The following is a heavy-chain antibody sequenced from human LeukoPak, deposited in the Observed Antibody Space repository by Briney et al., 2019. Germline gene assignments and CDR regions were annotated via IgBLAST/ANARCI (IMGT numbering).Heavy chain of an antibody. CDR2: INPNSGGA. V-gene: IGHV1-2*02. Sequence: ASVKVSCKASGYTFTGYYMHWVRQAPGQGLEWMGWINPNSGGANYAQKFQGRVTMTRDTSISTGYMELSSLRSDDTAVYYCARSADYSNRHNDYWGQGTLVTVSS. D-gene: IGHD4-11*01. CDR3: ARSADYSNRHNDY. J-gene: IGHJ4*02. CDR1: GYTFTGYY.